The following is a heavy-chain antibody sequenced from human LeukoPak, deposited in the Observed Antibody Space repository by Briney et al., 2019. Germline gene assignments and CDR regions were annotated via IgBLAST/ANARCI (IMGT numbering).Heavy chain of an antibody. D-gene: IGHD2-2*01. CDR2: ISGGGGTT. CDR3: ARCTASCYANAFDV. Sequence: GGSLRLSCAASGFTFSSYAMSWVRQAPGKRLEWVSAISGGGGTTYYAGSVKGRFTISRDNSKNTPYLQMNSLRPEDTAVYYCARCTASCYANAFDVWGQGTLLTVSS. CDR1: GFTFSSYA. J-gene: IGHJ3*01. V-gene: IGHV3-23*01.